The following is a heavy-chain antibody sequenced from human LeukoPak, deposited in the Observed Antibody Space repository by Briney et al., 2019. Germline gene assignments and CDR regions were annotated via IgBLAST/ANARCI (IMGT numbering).Heavy chain of an antibody. CDR1: GGSISSSPYY. CDR2: IYYSGST. CDR3: ARGFSKGIAAAGYFDY. V-gene: IGHV4-39*07. J-gene: IGHJ4*02. D-gene: IGHD6-13*01. Sequence: SETLSLTCTVSGGSISSSPYYWGWIRQPPGKGLEWIGSIYYSGSTYYNPSLKSRVTISVDTSKNQFSLKLSSVTAADTAVYYCARGFSKGIAAAGYFDYWAQGTLVTVSS.